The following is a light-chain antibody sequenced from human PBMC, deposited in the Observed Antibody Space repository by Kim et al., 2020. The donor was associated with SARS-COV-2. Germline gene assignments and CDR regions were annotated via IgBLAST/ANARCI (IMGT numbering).Light chain of an antibody. J-gene: IGLJ2*01. CDR3: QSYDNSLSALV. Sequence: QSVLTQPPSVFGTPGQRVTISCTGSTSNIGAGYDVHWYQQLPGTAPKLLISGNNNRPSGVPDRFSGSKSGTSASLAITGLQADDEADYYCQSYDNSLSALVFGGGTQLTVL. CDR2: GNN. CDR1: TSNIGAGYD. V-gene: IGLV1-40*01.